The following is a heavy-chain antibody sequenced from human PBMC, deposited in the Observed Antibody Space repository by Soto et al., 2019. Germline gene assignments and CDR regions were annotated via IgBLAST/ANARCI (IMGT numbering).Heavy chain of an antibody. J-gene: IGHJ4*02. CDR3: ARGLTTATTPYDY. CDR1: GSSISDYY. CDR2: IYSSGTT. V-gene: IGHV4-59*01. Sequence: PSETLSLTCTVSGSSISDYYWSWIRQPPGKGLEWIGYIYSSGTTHYNPSFKSRVTISVDPSKNQFSRKLSSVTAADTAVYYCARGLTTATTPYDYWGPGTMVAVST. D-gene: IGHD1-7*01.